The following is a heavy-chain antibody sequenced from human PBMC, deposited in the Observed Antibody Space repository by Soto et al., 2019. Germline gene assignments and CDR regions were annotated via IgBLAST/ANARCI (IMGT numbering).Heavy chain of an antibody. CDR2: INHSGGT. CDR3: ARTYSSSWSPLEY. D-gene: IGHD6-13*01. J-gene: IGHJ4*02. V-gene: IGHV4-34*01. Sequence: PSETLSLTCTVSGDSISSSYWSWIRQPPGKGLEWIGEINHSGGTNYNPSLKSRITISVDTSKNQFSLKLTSVTAADTAVYYCARTYSSSWSPLEYWGQGTLVTVSS. CDR1: GDSISSSY.